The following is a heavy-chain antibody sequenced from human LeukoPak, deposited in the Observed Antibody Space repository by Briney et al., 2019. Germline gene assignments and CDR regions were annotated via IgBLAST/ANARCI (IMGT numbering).Heavy chain of an antibody. J-gene: IGHJ5*02. D-gene: IGHD2-15*01. V-gene: IGHV3-15*01. CDR3: TTGYCSGGSCYSYNWFDP. CDR1: GFTSSNAW. CDR2: IKSNTAGGTT. Sequence: GGSLRLSCSVSGFTSSNAWMSWVRQAPGKGLDWVGRIKSNTAGGTTDYAAHVKGRFTISRDDSKNTLYLQMNSLTTEDTAVYHCTTGYCSGGSCYSYNWFDPWGQGTLVTVSS.